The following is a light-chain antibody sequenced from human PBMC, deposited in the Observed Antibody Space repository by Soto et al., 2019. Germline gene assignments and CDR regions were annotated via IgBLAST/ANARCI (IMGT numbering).Light chain of an antibody. Sequence: QPALTQPPSASGSPGQSVTISCTGTSSDVGGYNYVSWYQQHPGKAPKLIIYEVSKRPSGVPDRFSGSKSGNTASLTVSGLQAEDEADYYCSSYVGTNNLYGFGTGIKVTV. J-gene: IGLJ1*01. CDR2: EVS. CDR1: SSDVGGYNY. CDR3: SSYVGTNNLYG. V-gene: IGLV2-8*01.